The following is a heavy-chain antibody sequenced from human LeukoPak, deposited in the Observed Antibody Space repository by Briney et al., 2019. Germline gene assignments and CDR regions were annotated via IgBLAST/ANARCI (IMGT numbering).Heavy chain of an antibody. J-gene: IGHJ4*02. CDR3: AREYYYGGSGYSIPFDS. Sequence: PGGSLRLSCTASGFTFSINAMSWVRQAPGKGLEWVSGISGSGGSTYYADSVRGRFTISRDNSKNTLYLHVNSLRAEDTAIYYCAREYYYGGSGYSIPFDSGGKGTLVTVSS. CDR2: ISGSGGST. CDR1: GFTFSINA. V-gene: IGHV3-23*01. D-gene: IGHD3-22*01.